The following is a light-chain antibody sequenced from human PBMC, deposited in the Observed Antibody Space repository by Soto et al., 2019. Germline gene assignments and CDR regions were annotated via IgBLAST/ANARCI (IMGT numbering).Light chain of an antibody. CDR3: QQYVSSPRT. J-gene: IGKJ2*01. CDR2: AAS. V-gene: IGKV3-20*01. Sequence: EIVLTQSPGTLSLSPGERATLSCRASQSVSSNYLAWYQQRPGQAPRLLIYAASTRATDVPDRFSGSGSGTDFTLTIRRLEPEDFAVYYCQQYVSSPRTFGQGTKLEIK. CDR1: QSVSSNY.